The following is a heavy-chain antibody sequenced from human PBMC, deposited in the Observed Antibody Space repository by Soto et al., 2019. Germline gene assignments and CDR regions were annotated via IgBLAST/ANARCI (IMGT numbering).Heavy chain of an antibody. CDR2: IYPGDSDT. D-gene: IGHD3-3*01. CDR1: GYSFTSYW. Sequence: RGESLKISCKGSGYSFTSYWIGWVRQMPGKGLEWMGIIYPGDSDTRYSPSFQGQVTISADKSISTAYLQWSSLKASDTAMYYCAREYYDFWSGYHRDYYYGMDVWGQGTTVTVSS. J-gene: IGHJ6*02. V-gene: IGHV5-51*01. CDR3: AREYYDFWSGYHRDYYYGMDV.